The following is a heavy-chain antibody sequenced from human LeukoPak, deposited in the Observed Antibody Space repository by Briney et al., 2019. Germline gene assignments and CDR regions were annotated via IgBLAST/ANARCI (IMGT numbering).Heavy chain of an antibody. CDR2: MNPNSGNT. CDR3: ARRAVVVVAAKRFWFDP. Sequence: ASVKVSCTASGYTFTSYDINWVRQATGQGLEWMGWMNPNSGNTGYAQKFQGRVTMTRNTSISTAYMELSSLRSEDTAVYYCARRAVVVVAAKRFWFDPWGQGTLVTVSS. J-gene: IGHJ5*02. CDR1: GYTFTSYD. D-gene: IGHD2-15*01. V-gene: IGHV1-8*01.